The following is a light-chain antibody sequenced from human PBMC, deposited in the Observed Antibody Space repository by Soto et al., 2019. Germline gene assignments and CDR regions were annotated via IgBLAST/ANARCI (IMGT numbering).Light chain of an antibody. J-gene: IGLJ2*01. CDR3: AAWDDRLNGPV. CDR1: SSNIGNNA. V-gene: IGLV1-36*01. Sequence: QSVLTQPPSVSEAPRQRGTISCSGSSSNIGNNAVNWYQQHPGKAPKLLIYYDDLLPSGVSDRFSGSKSGTSASLAISGLQSEDEADYYCAAWDDRLNGPVFGGGTKLTVL. CDR2: YDD.